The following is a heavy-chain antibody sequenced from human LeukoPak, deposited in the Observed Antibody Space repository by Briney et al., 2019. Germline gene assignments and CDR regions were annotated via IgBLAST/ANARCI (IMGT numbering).Heavy chain of an antibody. V-gene: IGHV3-21*01. Sequence: GGSLRLSCAASGFTFSGHTMNWVRQAPGKGLEWVSSISSSSSYIYYADSVKSRFTISRDNAKNSLYLQMNSLRAEDTAVYYCASFKLLWFGESYFDYWGQGTLVTVSS. J-gene: IGHJ4*02. D-gene: IGHD3-10*01. CDR3: ASFKLLWFGESYFDY. CDR1: GFTFSGHT. CDR2: ISSSSSYI.